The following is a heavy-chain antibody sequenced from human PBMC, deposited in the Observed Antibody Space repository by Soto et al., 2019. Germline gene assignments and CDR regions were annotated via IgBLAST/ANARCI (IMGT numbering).Heavy chain of an antibody. CDR3: ARDTLRRPKGTNYYYYGMDV. CDR1: GDSVSSNSAA. CDR2: TYYRSKWYN. V-gene: IGHV6-1*01. J-gene: IGHJ6*02. D-gene: IGHD1-1*01. Sequence: SQTLSLTCAISGDSVSSNSAAWNWIRQSPSRGLEWLGRTYYRSKWYNDYAVSVKSRITINPDTSKNQFSLQLNSVTPEDTAVYYCARDTLRRPKGTNYYYYGMDVWGQGTTVTVSS.